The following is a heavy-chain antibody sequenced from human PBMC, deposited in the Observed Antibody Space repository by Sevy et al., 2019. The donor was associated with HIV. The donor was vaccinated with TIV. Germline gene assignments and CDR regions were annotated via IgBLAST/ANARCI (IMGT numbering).Heavy chain of an antibody. CDR1: GYSFTRYW. J-gene: IGHJ4*02. CDR3: MRGYYGSGSYYNNFFDY. CDR2: IYPGDSDT. D-gene: IGHD3-10*01. Sequence: GESLKISCEGSGYSFTRYWIGWVRQMPGKGLEWMGIIYPGDSDTRYSPSFQGQVTISADKSIRTAYLQWSSLKASDTAMYFCMRGYYGSGSYYNNFFDYWGQGTLVTVSS. V-gene: IGHV5-51*01.